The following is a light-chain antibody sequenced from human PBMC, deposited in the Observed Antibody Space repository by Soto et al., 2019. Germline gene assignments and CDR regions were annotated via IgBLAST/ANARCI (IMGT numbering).Light chain of an antibody. Sequence: QSPSSLSASVGDRVTITCRASQGIGNDLGWYQQKPGKAPKRLIYAASSLQSGVPSRFSGSGSGTEFTLTISSLQPEDFATYFCLQHNSYPRTFGQGTKVDIK. CDR3: LQHNSYPRT. CDR1: QGIGND. J-gene: IGKJ1*01. V-gene: IGKV1-17*01. CDR2: AAS.